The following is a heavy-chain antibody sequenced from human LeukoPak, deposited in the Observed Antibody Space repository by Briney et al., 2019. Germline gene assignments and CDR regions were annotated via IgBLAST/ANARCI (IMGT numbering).Heavy chain of an antibody. Sequence: HGESLKISCKGSGYTFTSYWIGWVHQMPGKGLEWIGIIYPGDSDTTYSPSFQGQVTISADKSITTAYLQWNSLKASDTAMYYCARLFNYYGSGSYLSQYYFDYWGQGTLVTVSS. CDR3: ARLFNYYGSGSYLSQYYFDY. CDR1: GYTFTSYW. CDR2: IYPGDSDT. J-gene: IGHJ4*02. D-gene: IGHD3-10*01. V-gene: IGHV5-51*07.